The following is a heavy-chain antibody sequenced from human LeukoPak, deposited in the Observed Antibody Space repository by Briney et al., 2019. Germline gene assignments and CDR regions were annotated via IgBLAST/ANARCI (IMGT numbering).Heavy chain of an antibody. J-gene: IGHJ4*02. CDR3: ARVTGSIDY. CDR2: MNPKCSSA. Sequence: GASVKLSPKASGYTFTNYYINWVRQATGQGLEVMGWMNPKCSSAGSTPESQGRVTMTRDTSISTAYMELGSLRSEDTAVYSCARVTGSIDYWGQGTLVTVSS. D-gene: IGHD1-26*01. CDR1: GYTFTNYY. V-gene: IGHV1-8*01.